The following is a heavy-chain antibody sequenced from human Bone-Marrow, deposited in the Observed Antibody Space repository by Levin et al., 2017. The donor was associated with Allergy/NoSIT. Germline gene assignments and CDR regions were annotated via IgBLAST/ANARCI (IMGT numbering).Heavy chain of an antibody. CDR3: ARDEPPHYMDV. J-gene: IGHJ6*03. CDR2: IYYSGST. Sequence: SETLSLTCTVSGGSISSYYWSWIRQPPGKGLEWIGYIYYSGSTNYNPSLKSRVTISVDTSKNQFSLKLSSVTAADTAVYYCARDEPPHYMDVWGKGTTVTVSS. V-gene: IGHV4-59*01. D-gene: IGHD1-14*01. CDR1: GGSISSYY.